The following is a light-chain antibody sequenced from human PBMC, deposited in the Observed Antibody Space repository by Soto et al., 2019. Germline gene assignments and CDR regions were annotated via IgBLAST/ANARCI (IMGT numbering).Light chain of an antibody. CDR2: EVS. CDR1: SSDVGGYNY. V-gene: IGLV2-14*01. J-gene: IGLJ3*02. CDR3: SSYTSISTSV. Sequence: QSALTQPASVSGSPGQSITISCTGTSSDVGGYNYVSWYQQHPGKAPKLMIYEVSNRPSGVSNRFSGSKSGNTASLTISGLQAEDEADYYCSSYTSISTSVFGGGTKVTVL.